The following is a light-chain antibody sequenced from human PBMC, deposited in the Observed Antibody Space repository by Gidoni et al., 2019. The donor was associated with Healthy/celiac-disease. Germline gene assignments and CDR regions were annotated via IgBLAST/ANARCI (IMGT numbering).Light chain of an antibody. J-gene: IGKJ1*01. CDR2: GAS. V-gene: IGKV3-20*01. CDR3: QQYGSSPTWT. Sequence: EIVLTQSPGTLSVSPGERATLSCRASQSVSSRYLAWYQQKPVQAPRLLIYGASSRATGIPDRFSGSGSGTDFTLTISRLEPEDFAVYYCQQYGSSPTWTFGQGTKVEIK. CDR1: QSVSSRY.